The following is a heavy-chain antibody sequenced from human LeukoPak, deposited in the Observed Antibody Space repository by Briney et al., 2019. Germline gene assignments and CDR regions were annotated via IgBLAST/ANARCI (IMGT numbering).Heavy chain of an antibody. CDR1: GGSFSSYY. D-gene: IGHD4-17*01. J-gene: IGHJ4*02. V-gene: IGHV4-59*03. CDR3: ASTVTIGAYFDY. Sequence: SETLSLTCTVSGGSFSSYYWSWIRQSPGKGLEWIGYIYKNGNANYSPSLKSRVSISVDTSKNQFSLKLSSVTAADTAMYYCASTVTIGAYFDYCGQGTLVTVSS. CDR2: IYKNGNA.